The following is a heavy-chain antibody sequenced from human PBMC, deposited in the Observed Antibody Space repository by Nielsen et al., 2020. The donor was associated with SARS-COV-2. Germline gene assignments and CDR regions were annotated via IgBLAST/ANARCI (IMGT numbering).Heavy chain of an antibody. CDR2: FDPEDGET. J-gene: IGHJ6*02. Sequence: ASVKVSCKVSGYTLTELSMHWVRQAPGKGLEWMGGFDPEDGETIYAQKFQGRVTMTEDTSTDTAYMELSSLRSEDTAVYYCATLWFGEGDYYYYGMDVWGQGTTVTVSS. V-gene: IGHV1-24*01. D-gene: IGHD3-10*01. CDR3: ATLWFGEGDYYYYGMDV. CDR1: GYTLTELS.